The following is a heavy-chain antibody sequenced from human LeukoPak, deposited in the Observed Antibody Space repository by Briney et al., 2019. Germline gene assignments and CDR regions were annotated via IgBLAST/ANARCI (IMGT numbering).Heavy chain of an antibody. V-gene: IGHV1-18*01. CDR3: ASAGYCSSTSCPSGDI. D-gene: IGHD2-2*01. CDR1: GYTFTSYG. CDR2: ISAYNGNT. J-gene: IGHJ3*02. Sequence: ASVKVSCKASGYTFTSYGISWVRQAPGQGLEWMGWISAYNGNTNYAQKFQGRVTMTRDTSISTAYMELSRLRSDDTAVYYCASAGYCSSTSCPSGDIWGQGTMVTVSS.